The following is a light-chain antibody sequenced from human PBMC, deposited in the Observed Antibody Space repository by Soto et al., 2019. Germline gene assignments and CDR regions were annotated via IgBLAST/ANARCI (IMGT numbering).Light chain of an antibody. J-gene: IGLJ1*01. V-gene: IGLV2-14*01. CDR1: ISDFVVYNY. CDR3: KSYTSSSTYV. Sequence: QSALTQPASVSGSPGQSITISCTGTISDFVVYNYVSWYQQHPGKAPKLMIYGVSNRPSGISNRFSGSKSGNTASLTISGLQAEDEADYYCKSYTSSSTYVFGTGTKLTVL. CDR2: GVS.